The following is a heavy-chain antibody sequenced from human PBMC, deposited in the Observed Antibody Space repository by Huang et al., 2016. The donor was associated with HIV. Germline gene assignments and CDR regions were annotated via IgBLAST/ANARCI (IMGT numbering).Heavy chain of an antibody. J-gene: IGHJ3*02. D-gene: IGHD1-1*01. Sequence: VQLVQSGAEVRRPGSSVRVSCKAAGGSFNSLAFNWVRQAPGQGLEYMGGIVPFCSVTNYAERFQNRLTIAADKSTNTVYMELRSLRSEDTGVFYCAREGQTWYGKPIAAFEIWGQGTTVIVSS. CDR1: GGSFNSLA. V-gene: IGHV1-69*10. CDR2: IVPFCSVT. CDR3: AREGQTWYGKPIAAFEI.